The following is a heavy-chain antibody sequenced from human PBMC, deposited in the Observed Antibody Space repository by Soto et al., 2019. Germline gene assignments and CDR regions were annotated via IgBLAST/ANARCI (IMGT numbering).Heavy chain of an antibody. J-gene: IGHJ5*02. D-gene: IGHD3-16*01. Sequence: ASVKVSCKVSGYTLTELSMHWVRQAPGKGLEWMGGFDPEDGETIYAQKFQGRVTITADESTSTAYMELSSLRSEDTAVYYCARDLSRYWFDPWGQGTLVTVSS. V-gene: IGHV1-24*01. CDR1: GYTLTELS. CDR2: FDPEDGET. CDR3: ARDLSRYWFDP.